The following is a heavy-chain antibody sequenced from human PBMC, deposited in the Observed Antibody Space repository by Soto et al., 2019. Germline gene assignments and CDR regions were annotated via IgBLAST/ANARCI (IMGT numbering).Heavy chain of an antibody. CDR1: GFTFNNYG. V-gene: IGHV3-23*01. Sequence: EVQLLESGGGLVQPGGSLRLSCAASGFTFNNYGMSWVRQAPGKGLEWVSAISGGGATTYYADSVKGRFTMSRDNSKNTLFLQMDSLRAEDTAVYYCASRYSPSSRNFDYWGQGTLVTVSA. CDR3: ASRYSPSSRNFDY. J-gene: IGHJ4*02. D-gene: IGHD6-6*01. CDR2: ISGGGATT.